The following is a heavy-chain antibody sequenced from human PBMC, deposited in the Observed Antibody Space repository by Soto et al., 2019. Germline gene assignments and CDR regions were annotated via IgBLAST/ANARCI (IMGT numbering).Heavy chain of an antibody. CDR2: INHSGST. CDR3: ARGQKRRDGYNPYYYFDY. CDR1: GGSFIGYY. Sequence: ETLSLTCAVYGGSFIGYYCIFIRHPPFKWLEWIVEINHSGSTNYNPSLKSRVTISVDTSKNQFSLKLSSVTAADTAVYYCARGQKRRDGYNPYYYFDYWGQGTLVTVSS. V-gene: IGHV4-34*01. D-gene: IGHD5-12*01. J-gene: IGHJ4*02.